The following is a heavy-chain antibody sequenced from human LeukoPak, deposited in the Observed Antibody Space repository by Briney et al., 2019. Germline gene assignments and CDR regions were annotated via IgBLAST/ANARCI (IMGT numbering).Heavy chain of an antibody. D-gene: IGHD2-21*02. CDR2: ISGSGGST. CDR3: AGVVMTDIPNYYYYYMDV. Sequence: PGGSLRLSCATSGFTFGNYPMSWVRQAPGKGLEWVSGISGSGGSTYYAHSVKGRFTISRDNSKNTLYLQMNSLRAEDTAVYYCAGVVMTDIPNYYYYYMDVWGKGTTVTVSS. V-gene: IGHV3-23*01. J-gene: IGHJ6*03. CDR1: GFTFGNYP.